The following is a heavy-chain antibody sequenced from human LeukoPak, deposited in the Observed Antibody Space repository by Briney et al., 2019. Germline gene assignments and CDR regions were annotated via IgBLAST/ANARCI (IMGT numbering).Heavy chain of an antibody. CDR3: ARGSSSSSVKYFQH. CDR2: INHSGST. V-gene: IGHV4-34*01. J-gene: IGHJ1*01. D-gene: IGHD6-13*01. Sequence: SETLSLTCAVYGGSFSGYYWSWIRQPPGKGLEWIGEINHSGSTNYNPSLKSRVTISVDTSKNQLSLKLSSVTAADTAVYYCARGSSSSSVKYFQHWGQGTLVTVSS. CDR1: GGSFSGYY.